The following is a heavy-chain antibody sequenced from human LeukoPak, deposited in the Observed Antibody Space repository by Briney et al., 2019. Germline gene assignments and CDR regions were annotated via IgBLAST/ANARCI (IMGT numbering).Heavy chain of an antibody. Sequence: GGSLRLSCAASGFTFRMYAMSWVRQAPGKGPEWVSGISDSGDGTYYAESVKGRFTISRDNSKNTVFLQMNSLRADDTAKYYCAKDKAPGSWHTPSDFWGQGTLVTVSS. CDR2: ISDSGDGT. V-gene: IGHV3-23*01. CDR3: AKDKAPGSWHTPSDF. CDR1: GFTFRMYA. J-gene: IGHJ4*02. D-gene: IGHD6-13*01.